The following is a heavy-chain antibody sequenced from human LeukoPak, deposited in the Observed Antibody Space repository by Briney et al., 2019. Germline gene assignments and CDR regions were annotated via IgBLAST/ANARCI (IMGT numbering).Heavy chain of an antibody. CDR3: ARTHCGGDCYLSDYYYMDV. CDR1: GGSISSYY. Sequence: PSETLSLTCTVSGGSISSYYWSWIRQPPGKGLEWIGYIYYSGSTNYNPSLKSRDTISADTSKNQFSLKLSSVTAADTAVYYCARTHCGGDCYLSDYYYMDVWGKGTTVTVSS. CDR2: IYYSGST. V-gene: IGHV4-59*01. D-gene: IGHD2-21*01. J-gene: IGHJ6*03.